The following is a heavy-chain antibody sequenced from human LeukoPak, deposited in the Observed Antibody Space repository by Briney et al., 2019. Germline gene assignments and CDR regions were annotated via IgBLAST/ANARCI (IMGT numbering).Heavy chain of an antibody. V-gene: IGHV4-59*12. CDR2: VYYSENT. D-gene: IGHD3-16*02. CDR1: GGSISSYY. CDR3: AGGRRIGFDP. J-gene: IGHJ5*02. Sequence: PSESLSLTCTVFGGSISSYYLSWVRQPPGKGLEWIGYVYYSENTNYNPSRKSRVTLSVDTSKNQFSLKLSSVTAADTAVYYCAGGRRIGFDPWGQGTLVTVSS.